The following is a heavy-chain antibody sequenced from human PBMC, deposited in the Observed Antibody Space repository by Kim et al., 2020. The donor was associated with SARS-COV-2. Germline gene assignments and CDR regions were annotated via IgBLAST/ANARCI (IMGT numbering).Heavy chain of an antibody. CDR3: ASLPAGGGNSASRAI. V-gene: IGHV3-74*01. J-gene: IGHJ3*01. CDR2: ISPDGSGS. D-gene: IGHD2-21*02. CDR1: GFTFSRYW. Sequence: GGSLRLSCAASGFTFSRYWMHWVRQAPGKGLVWVSRISPDGSGSIYADSVKGRLTISRDNAKSTLHLQMNSLRAEDTAVYYCASLPAGGGNSASRAIWGQGTMVTVSS.